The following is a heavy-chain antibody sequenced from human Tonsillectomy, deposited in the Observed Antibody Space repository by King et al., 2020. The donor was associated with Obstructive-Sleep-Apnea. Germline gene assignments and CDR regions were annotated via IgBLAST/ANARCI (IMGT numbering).Heavy chain of an antibody. J-gene: IGHJ4*02. V-gene: IGHV3-66*01. CDR1: GFTVSSNY. CDR2: IFSRCNT. Sequence: VQLVESGGGLVQPGGSLRLSCAASGFTVSSNYMSWVRQAPGKGLEWVSDIFSRCNTYYADSVKGRITISRDNSNNTVYLQMNSLRAEDTAVYYCARDLLKYYFDYWGQGTLVTVSS. CDR3: ARDLLKYYFDY.